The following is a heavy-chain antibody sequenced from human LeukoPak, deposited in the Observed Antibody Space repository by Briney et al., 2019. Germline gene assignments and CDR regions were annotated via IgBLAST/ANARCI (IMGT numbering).Heavy chain of an antibody. D-gene: IGHD4-11*01. V-gene: IGHV1-46*01. CDR1: GYIFTTYF. J-gene: IGHJ4*02. CDR2: INPRGGST. CDR3: ARVGTTGATAGK. Sequence: ASVKVSCKASGYIFTTYFMHWLRQAPGQGPEWMGIINPRGGSTDYAQKFQGRVTMTSDTSTSTVYMELKSLTSEDTAVYFCARVGTTGATAGKWGQGTLVTVSS.